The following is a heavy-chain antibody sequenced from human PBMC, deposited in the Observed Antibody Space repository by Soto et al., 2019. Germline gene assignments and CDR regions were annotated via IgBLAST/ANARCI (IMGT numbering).Heavy chain of an antibody. CDR1: GDSISSGGYY. J-gene: IGHJ3*02. CDR3: ARRYYYDSSGYYGAFDI. CDR2: IYYSGST. V-gene: IGHV4-39*01. D-gene: IGHD3-22*01. Sequence: RLSETLSLTCTVSGDSISSGGYYWSWIRQHPGKGLEWIGNIYYSGSTYYNPSLKSRVTISVDTSKNQFSLKLSSVTAADTAVYYCARRYYYDSSGYYGAFDIWGQGTMVTVSS.